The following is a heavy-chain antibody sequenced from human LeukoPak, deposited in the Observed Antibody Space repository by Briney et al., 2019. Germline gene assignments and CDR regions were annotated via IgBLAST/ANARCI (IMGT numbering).Heavy chain of an antibody. J-gene: IGHJ4*02. CDR1: DGSISTYY. CDR2: VYYSGSA. Sequence: SETLSLTCTISDGSISTYYWSWIRQPPGTGLEWIGYVYYSGSADYNPSLRSRVTLSVDTSKNQFSLTLTSVTAADTAMYYCATTAIGSSSSYYFDYWGRGTLVTVSS. D-gene: IGHD6-6*01. V-gene: IGHV4-59*03. CDR3: ATTAIGSSSSYYFDY.